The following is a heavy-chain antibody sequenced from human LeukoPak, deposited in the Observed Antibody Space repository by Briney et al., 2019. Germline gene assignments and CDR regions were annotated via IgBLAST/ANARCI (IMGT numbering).Heavy chain of an antibody. CDR2: IYPGDSDA. J-gene: IGHJ4*02. V-gene: IGHV5-51*01. D-gene: IGHD6-19*01. CDR1: GYSFTDYW. CDR3: ARDSSSGWYYFDY. Sequence: GESLKISCKGSGYSFTDYWIGWVRQMPGKGLEWMGIIYPGDSDARYSPSFQGHATISVDKSITTAYLQWNSLKASDTAMYYCARDSSSGWYYFDYWGQGTLVTVSS.